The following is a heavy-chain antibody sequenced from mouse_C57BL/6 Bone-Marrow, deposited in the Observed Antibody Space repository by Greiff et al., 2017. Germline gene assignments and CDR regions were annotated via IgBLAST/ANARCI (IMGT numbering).Heavy chain of an antibody. CDR2: IDPSDSYT. Sequence: QVQLQQPGAELVMPGASVKLSCKASGYTFTSYWMHWVKQRPGQGLEWIGEIDPSDSYTNYNQKFKGKSTLTVDQSSSTAYMQLSSLTSEDSAVYYCAREGGLRPGFAYWGQGTLVTVSA. D-gene: IGHD2-4*01. CDR3: AREGGLRPGFAY. CDR1: GYTFTSYW. V-gene: IGHV1-69*01. J-gene: IGHJ3*01.